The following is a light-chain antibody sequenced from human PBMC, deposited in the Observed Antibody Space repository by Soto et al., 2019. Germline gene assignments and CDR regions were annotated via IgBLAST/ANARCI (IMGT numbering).Light chain of an antibody. J-gene: IGLJ1*01. V-gene: IGLV1-40*01. Sequence: QSVLTQSPSVSGAPGQRVTISCTGTNSNIGAGYDVHWYQQLPGTAPKLLIYGDTNRPSGVPDRFSGSKSGNTASLTVSGLQAADEADYFCKSYAGSNTYVFGSGTKLTVL. CDR3: KSYAGSNTYV. CDR1: NSNIGAGYD. CDR2: GDT.